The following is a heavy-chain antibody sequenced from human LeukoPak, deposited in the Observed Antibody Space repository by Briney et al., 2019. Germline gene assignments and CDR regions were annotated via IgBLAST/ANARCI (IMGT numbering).Heavy chain of an antibody. V-gene: IGHV3-64D*06. CDR2: ISPSGGST. J-gene: IGHJ4*02. CDR1: GFTFSNYA. Sequence: PGGSLRLSCSASGFTFSNYAIHWVRQAPGKGLEFGSAISPSGGSTYYADSVKGRFTISRDNSKNMLYLQMSSLRSEDTAVYYCVKLLVEMRVLLPYFDYWGQGTLVTVSS. CDR3: VKLLVEMRVLLPYFDY. D-gene: IGHD2-15*01.